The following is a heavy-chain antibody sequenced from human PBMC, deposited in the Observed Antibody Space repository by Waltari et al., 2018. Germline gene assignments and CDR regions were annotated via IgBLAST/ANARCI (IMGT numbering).Heavy chain of an antibody. CDR1: GGSFSGYY. CDR2: INHSGST. V-gene: IGHV4-34*01. D-gene: IGHD6-13*01. Sequence: QVQLQQWGAGLLKPSETLSLTCAVYGGSFSGYYWSWIRQPPGKVLEWIGEINHSGSTNYNPSLRSRVTISVDTSKNQFSLKLSSVTAADTAVYYCARRGGSSSWDRRWFDPWGQGTLVTVSS. CDR3: ARRGGSSSWDRRWFDP. J-gene: IGHJ5*02.